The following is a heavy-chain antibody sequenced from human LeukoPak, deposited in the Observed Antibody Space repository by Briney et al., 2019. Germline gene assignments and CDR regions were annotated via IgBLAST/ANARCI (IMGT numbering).Heavy chain of an antibody. D-gene: IGHD3-22*01. J-gene: IGHJ5*02. V-gene: IGHV3-48*01. CDR1: GFVFSAYS. Sequence: GGSLRLSCAASGFVFSAYSMNWFRQVPGKGLEWISYISSSSSTIYYADSVKGRFAVSRDNAKNSLYLQMNSLRAEDTAVYYCARLFDDSSGSVPWFDPWGQGTLVTVSS. CDR2: ISSSSSTI. CDR3: ARLFDDSSGSVPWFDP.